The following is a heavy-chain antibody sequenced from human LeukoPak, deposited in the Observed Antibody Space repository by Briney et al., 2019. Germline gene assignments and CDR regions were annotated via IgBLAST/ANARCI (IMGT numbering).Heavy chain of an antibody. CDR3: ARGSSWYFDY. Sequence: NTSETLSLTCTVSGGSISSYYWSWLRQPPGKGLEWIGYIYYSGSTNYNPSLKSRVTISVDTSKNQFSLKLSSVTAADTAVYYCARGSSWYFDYWGQGTLVTVSS. J-gene: IGHJ4*02. V-gene: IGHV4-59*08. CDR2: IYYSGST. D-gene: IGHD6-13*01. CDR1: GGSISSYY.